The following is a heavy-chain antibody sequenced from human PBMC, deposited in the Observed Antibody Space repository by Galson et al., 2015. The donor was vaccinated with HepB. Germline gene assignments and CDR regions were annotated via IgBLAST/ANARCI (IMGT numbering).Heavy chain of an antibody. J-gene: IGHJ4*02. D-gene: IGHD3-3*01. CDR1: GFTFSDYY. Sequence: LRLSCAASGFTFSDYYMSWIRQAPGKGLEWVSYISSSGGYTNYADSVKGRFTISRDNAKNSLYLQMNSLRAEDTAVYYCARVFSTPSSYDFWTGYYTGIFDYWGQGTLVTVSS. V-gene: IGHV3-11*05. CDR3: ARVFSTPSSYDFWTGYYTGIFDY. CDR2: ISSSGGYT.